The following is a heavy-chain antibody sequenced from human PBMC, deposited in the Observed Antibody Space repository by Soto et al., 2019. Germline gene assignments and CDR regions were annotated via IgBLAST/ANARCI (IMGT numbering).Heavy chain of an antibody. CDR2: IYHSGST. Sequence: SETLSLTCAVSGGSISSSNWWSWVRQPPGKGLEWIGEIYHSGSTNYNPSLKSRVTISVDKSKNQFSLKLSSVTAADTAVYYCARGSVAFGNYYYGMDGWGQGTTVTVSS. D-gene: IGHD6-19*01. CDR1: GGSISSSNW. J-gene: IGHJ6*02. V-gene: IGHV4-4*02. CDR3: ARGSVAFGNYYYGMDG.